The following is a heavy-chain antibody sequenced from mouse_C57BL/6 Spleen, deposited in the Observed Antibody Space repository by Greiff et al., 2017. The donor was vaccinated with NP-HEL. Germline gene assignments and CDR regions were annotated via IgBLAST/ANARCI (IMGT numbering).Heavy chain of an antibody. CDR2: IDPEDGET. CDR3: ARDSNPYWYFDV. D-gene: IGHD2-5*01. J-gene: IGHJ1*03. Sequence: EVQLHQSGAELVKPGASVKLSCTASGFNIKDYYMHWVKQRTEQGLEWIGRIDPEDGETKYAPKFQGKATITADTSSNTAYLQLSSLTSEDTAVYYCARDSNPYWYFDVWGTGTTVTVSS. V-gene: IGHV14-2*01. CDR1: GFNIKDYY.